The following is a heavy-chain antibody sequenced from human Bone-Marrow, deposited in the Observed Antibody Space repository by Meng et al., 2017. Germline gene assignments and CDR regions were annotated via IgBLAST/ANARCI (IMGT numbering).Heavy chain of an antibody. Sequence: GAALKISCAASGFTFSSYAMSWVRQAPGKGLEWVSAISGSGGSTYYADSVKGRFTISRDNSKNTLYLQMNSLRAEDTAVYYCAREGYGDSYYYYGMDVWGQGTTVTVSS. J-gene: IGHJ6*02. CDR3: AREGYGDSYYYYGMDV. V-gene: IGHV3-23*01. CDR1: GFTFSSYA. D-gene: IGHD4-17*01. CDR2: ISGSGGST.